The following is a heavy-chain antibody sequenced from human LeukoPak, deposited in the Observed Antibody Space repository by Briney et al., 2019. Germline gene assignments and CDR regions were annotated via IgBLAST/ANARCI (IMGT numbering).Heavy chain of an antibody. D-gene: IGHD3-10*01. CDR3: EKLAKYFYGSESYLFFEH. CDR2: INQDGTEK. J-gene: IGHJ4*02. V-gene: IGHV3-7*01. Sequence: EGSLRLSCAASGFSFTTYWMSSVRQAPGKGLGWVANINQDGTEKYYVDSVKGRFTISRDNAKNSLYLQMNSLRVEDTAVYYCEKLAKYFYGSESYLFFEHWGQGTPVTASS. CDR1: GFSFTTYW.